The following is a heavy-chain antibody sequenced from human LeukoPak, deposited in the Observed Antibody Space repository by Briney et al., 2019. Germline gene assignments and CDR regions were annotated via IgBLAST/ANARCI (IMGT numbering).Heavy chain of an antibody. Sequence: ASVKVSCKASGYTFTGYYMHWVRQAPGQGLEWMGWINPNSGGTNYAQKFQGRVTMTRDMSISTAYMELSRLRSDDTAVYYCASDYYDSSGLEYWGQGTLVTVSS. CDR1: GYTFTGYY. V-gene: IGHV1-2*02. J-gene: IGHJ4*02. D-gene: IGHD3-22*01. CDR2: INPNSGGT. CDR3: ASDYYDSSGLEY.